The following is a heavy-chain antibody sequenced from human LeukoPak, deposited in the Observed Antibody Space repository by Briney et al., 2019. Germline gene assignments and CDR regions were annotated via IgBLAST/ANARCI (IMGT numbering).Heavy chain of an antibody. V-gene: IGHV4-61*02. CDR1: RGPITSGAYY. D-gene: IGHD5-12*01. CDR3: ASHSGGYAY. CDR2: VHTSGST. J-gene: IGHJ4*02. Sequence: PSETLSLTCTVSRGPITSGAYYWSWIRQPAGKGLEWIGRVHTSGSTNYNPSLESRVTISIDTSKNQFSLKLSSVTAADTAVYYCASHSGGYAYWGQGTLVTVSS.